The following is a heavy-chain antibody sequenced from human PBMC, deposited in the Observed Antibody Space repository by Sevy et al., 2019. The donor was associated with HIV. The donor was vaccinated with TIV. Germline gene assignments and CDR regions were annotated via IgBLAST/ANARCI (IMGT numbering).Heavy chain of an antibody. CDR2: IYPGDSDT. V-gene: IGHV5-51*01. CDR3: ARRLYYYDSSGDYRHYMDV. D-gene: IGHD3-22*01. CDR1: GYSFSNYW. Sequence: GGSLRLSCKGSGYSFSNYWIGWVRQMPGKGLEWMGIIYPGDSDTKYGPSFEGQVTISADKSINTAFLQWSSLKASDTAMYYCARRLYYYDSSGDYRHYMDVWGKGTTVTVSS. J-gene: IGHJ6*03.